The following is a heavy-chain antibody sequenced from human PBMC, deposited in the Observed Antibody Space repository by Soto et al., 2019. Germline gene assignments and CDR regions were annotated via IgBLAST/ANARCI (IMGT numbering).Heavy chain of an antibody. CDR3: ARVGGSPNY. CDR1: GGSISSSSYY. CDR2: IYYSGST. D-gene: IGHD1-26*01. V-gene: IGHV4-39*01. J-gene: IGHJ4*02. Sequence: PSETLSLTCTVSGGSISSSSYYWGWIRQPPGKGLEGIGSIYYSGSTYYNPSLKSRVTISGDTSKNQFSLKLSSVTAADTAVYYCARVGGSPNYWGQGTLVTVSS.